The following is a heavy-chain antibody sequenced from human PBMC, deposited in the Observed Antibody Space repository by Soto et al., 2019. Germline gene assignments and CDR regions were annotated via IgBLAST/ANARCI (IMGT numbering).Heavy chain of an antibody. J-gene: IGHJ6*02. CDR1: GVSVSSGSYY. CDR2: IYYSGST. D-gene: IGHD3-3*01. CDR3: ATSDFTGTNYGMDV. Sequence: SETLSLTCTVSGVSVSSGSYYWSWLRQPSGKGLEWIGYIYYSGSTNYNPSLKSRVTISVDTSKNQFSLKLSSVTAADTAVYYCATSDFTGTNYGMDVWGQGTTVTVSS. V-gene: IGHV4-61*01.